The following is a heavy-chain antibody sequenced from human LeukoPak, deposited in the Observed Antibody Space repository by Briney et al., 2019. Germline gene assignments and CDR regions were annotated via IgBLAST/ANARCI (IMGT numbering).Heavy chain of an antibody. V-gene: IGHV3-21*01. CDR3: AGGEDYGGNPDNFDY. CDR2: ITSSNNYI. J-gene: IGHJ4*02. Sequence: GGSLRLSCAASGFTFSSYSMNWVRQAPGKGLEWVSSITSSNNYIYYGDSVKGRFTISRDDAKNSLYLQMNSLRAEDTAVYYCAGGEDYGGNPDNFDYWGQGTLVTVSS. D-gene: IGHD4-23*01. CDR1: GFTFSSYS.